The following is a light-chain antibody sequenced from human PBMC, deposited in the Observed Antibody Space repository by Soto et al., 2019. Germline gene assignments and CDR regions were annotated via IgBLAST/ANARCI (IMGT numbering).Light chain of an antibody. CDR1: SSDVGGYNY. CDR3: SSYGGSNNLV. CDR2: EVS. Sequence: QSALTQPPSASGSPGRSVTISCTGTSSDVGGYNYVSWYQQHPGKAPKLMIYEVSKRPSGVPDRFSGSKSGNTASLTVSGLQAEDEADYYCSSYGGSNNLVFGGGTHLTVL. J-gene: IGLJ2*01. V-gene: IGLV2-8*01.